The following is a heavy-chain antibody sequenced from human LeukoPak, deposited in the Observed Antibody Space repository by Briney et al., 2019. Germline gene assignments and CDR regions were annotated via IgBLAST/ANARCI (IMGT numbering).Heavy chain of an antibody. CDR1: GGSISSSSYY. J-gene: IGHJ4*02. Sequence: SETLSLTCTVSGGSISSSSYYWGWIRQPPGKGLEWIGSIYYSGSTYYNPSLKSRVTISVDTSKNQFSLKLSSVTAADTAVYYCARDSSGYYQNYFDYWGQGTLVTVSS. D-gene: IGHD3-22*01. V-gene: IGHV4-39*07. CDR2: IYYSGST. CDR3: ARDSSGYYQNYFDY.